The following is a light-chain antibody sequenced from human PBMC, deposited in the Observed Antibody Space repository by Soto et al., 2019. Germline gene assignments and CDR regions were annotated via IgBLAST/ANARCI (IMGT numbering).Light chain of an antibody. CDR3: MQAQHTSC. Sequence: VMTQSPLSLPVTPGEPASISCRSSQSLLHRNGKNYLDWCLKKPGQSPQLLIYLGSNRASGVPDRFSGSESGTDCTLKISTVEADNAGVYCWMQAQHTSCFGAGTKMEIK. CDR1: QSLLHRNGKNY. J-gene: IGKJ2*03. CDR2: LGS. V-gene: IGKV2-28*01.